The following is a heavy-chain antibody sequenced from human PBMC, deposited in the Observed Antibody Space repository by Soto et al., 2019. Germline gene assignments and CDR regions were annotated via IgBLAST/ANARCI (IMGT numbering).Heavy chain of an antibody. V-gene: IGHV4-30-4*01. J-gene: IGHJ4*02. D-gene: IGHD3-22*01. CDR3: AKRISPYYDSSSYYDYFDS. Sequence: PSETLSLTCTVSGGSISSGDHYWSWIRQPPGKGLEWIGYIYYSGSTYYNPSLKSRVTISVDTSKNQFSLKLSSVTAADTAVYYCAKRISPYYDSSSYYDYFDSWGQGTPVTVSS. CDR1: GGSISSGDHY. CDR2: IYYSGST.